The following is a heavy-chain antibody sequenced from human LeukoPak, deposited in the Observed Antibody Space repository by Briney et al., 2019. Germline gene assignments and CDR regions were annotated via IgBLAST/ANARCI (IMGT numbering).Heavy chain of an antibody. CDR3: ARVAQEWELLGWFDP. CDR1: GYTFTSYG. V-gene: IGHV1-18*01. CDR2: ISAYNGNT. J-gene: IGHJ5*02. D-gene: IGHD1-26*01. Sequence: GASVKVSCKASGYTFTSYGISWVRQAPGQGLEWMGWISAYNGNTNYAQKLQGRVTMTTDTSTSTAYMELRGLRSDDTAVYYCARVAQEWELLGWFDPWGQGTLVTVSS.